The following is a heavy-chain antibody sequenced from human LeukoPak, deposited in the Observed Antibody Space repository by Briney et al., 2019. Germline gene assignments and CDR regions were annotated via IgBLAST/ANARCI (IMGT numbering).Heavy chain of an antibody. CDR1: GGTFSSYA. Sequence: SVKVSCKASGGTFSSYAISCVRQAPGQGLEWMGGIIPIFGTANYAQKFQGRVTITADESTSTAYMELSSLRSEDTAVYYCARAYYYGSGSYYTGRLDYWGQGTLVTVSS. CDR3: ARAYYYGSGSYYTGRLDY. CDR2: IIPIFGTA. V-gene: IGHV1-69*01. J-gene: IGHJ4*02. D-gene: IGHD3-10*01.